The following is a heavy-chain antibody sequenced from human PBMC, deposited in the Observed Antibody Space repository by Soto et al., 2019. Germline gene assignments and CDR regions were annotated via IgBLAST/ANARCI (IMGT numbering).Heavy chain of an antibody. Sequence: SLRLSCAASGFKFTDFYLSWMRQAPGKGLAWVSYISHDTNSIYYADSVKGRFTISRDNATNSLYLQMSRLAVADTAVYYCVRNGGGYNHYFDFWGQGTQVTVAS. V-gene: IGHV3-11*01. J-gene: IGHJ4*02. CDR3: VRNGGGYNHYFDF. CDR1: GFKFTDFY. CDR2: ISHDTNSI. D-gene: IGHD5-12*01.